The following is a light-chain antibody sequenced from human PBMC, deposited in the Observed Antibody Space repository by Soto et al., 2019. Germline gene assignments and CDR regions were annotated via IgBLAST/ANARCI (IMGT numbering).Light chain of an antibody. J-gene: IGKJ4*01. V-gene: IGKV1-5*03. CDR2: KAS. CDR1: QSISSW. Sequence: DIQMTQSPSTLSASVGDRVPITCRASQSISSWLAWYQQKPGKAPKLLIYKASSLESGVPSRFSGSGSGTEFTLTISSLQPDDFATYYCQQYNSYSATFGGGTKVDIK. CDR3: QQYNSYSAT.